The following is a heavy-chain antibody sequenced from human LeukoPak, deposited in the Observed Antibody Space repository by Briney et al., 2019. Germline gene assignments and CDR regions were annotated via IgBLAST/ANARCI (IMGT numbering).Heavy chain of an antibody. CDR1: GFTVSSNY. CDR2: IYSSGST. D-gene: IGHD6-13*01. CDR3: ASRIATAGSVDY. Sequence: GGSLRLACAAAGFTVSSNYMSWVRQAPGKGREWVSVIYSSGSTYYADSGKGRFTISRDNSKNTLHLQMNTLRAEDTAVYYCASRIATAGSVDYWGQGTLVTVSS. J-gene: IGHJ4*02. V-gene: IGHV3-53*01.